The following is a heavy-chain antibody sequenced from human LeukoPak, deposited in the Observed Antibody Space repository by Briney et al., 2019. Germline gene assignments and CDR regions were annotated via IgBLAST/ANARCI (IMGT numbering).Heavy chain of an antibody. CDR2: LNPNSGGT. Sequence: ASVKVSCKASGYTFTGYYMHWVRQAPGQGLEWLGWLNPNSGGTKYAQKFQGRVTITRDTSIRTAYMELSGLKSDDTAVYYCARDHGDYVQYNWFDPWGQGTLVTVSS. CDR3: ARDHGDYVQYNWFDP. V-gene: IGHV1-2*02. J-gene: IGHJ5*02. CDR1: GYTFTGYY. D-gene: IGHD4-17*01.